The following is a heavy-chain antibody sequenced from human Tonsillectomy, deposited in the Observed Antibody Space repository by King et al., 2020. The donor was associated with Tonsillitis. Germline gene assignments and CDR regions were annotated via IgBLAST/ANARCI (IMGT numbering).Heavy chain of an antibody. J-gene: IGHJ5*02. CDR1: GFSLSNARMG. V-gene: IGHV2-26*01. CDR2: IFSNDEK. CDR3: ARILAKTIFGVVENWFDP. Sequence: TLKESGPVLVKPTETLTLTCTVSGFSLSNARMGVRWIRQPPGKALEWLAHIFSNDEKSYSTSLKSRLTISKDTSKSQVVLTMTNMDPVDTATYYCARILAKTIFGVVENWFDPWGQGTLVTVSS. D-gene: IGHD3-3*01.